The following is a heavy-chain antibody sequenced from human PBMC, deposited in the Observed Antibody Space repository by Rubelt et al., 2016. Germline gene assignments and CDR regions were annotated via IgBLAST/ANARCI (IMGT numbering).Heavy chain of an antibody. D-gene: IGHD4-23*01. J-gene: IGHJ4*02. V-gene: IGHV3-23*01. CDR3: ARDGGGNFFDAAFH. CDR1: GFTFSSYA. CDR2: ISGCGGST. Sequence: LVQPGGSLRLSCAASGFTFSSYAMSWVRQAPGKGLAWVSAISGCGGSTYYADSVRGRFTISRDTSKSTLYLQLPSLTAEDTAMYYCARDGGGNFFDAAFHWGQGALVTVSS.